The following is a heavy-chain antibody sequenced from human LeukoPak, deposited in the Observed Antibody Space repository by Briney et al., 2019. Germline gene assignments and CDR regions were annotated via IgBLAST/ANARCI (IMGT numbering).Heavy chain of an antibody. D-gene: IGHD6-13*01. CDR3: ARDEDSYGYSSSWYDY. CDR1: GCTFTSDA. J-gene: IGHJ4*02. Sequence: GGSLRLSCVASGCTFTSDAMNWVRQAPGKGLEWVSSTVSRGTTQYAASVKGRFTISRDTSKNTLYLQMNCLSAADTAVYYCARDEDSYGYSSSWYDYWGQGTLVTVSS. CDR2: TVSRGTT. V-gene: IGHV3-23*01.